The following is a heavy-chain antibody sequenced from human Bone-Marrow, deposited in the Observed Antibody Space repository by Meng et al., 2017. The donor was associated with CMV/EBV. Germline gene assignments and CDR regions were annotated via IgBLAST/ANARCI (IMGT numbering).Heavy chain of an antibody. CDR2: ISWDGGST. CDR3: AKGRYYYGMDV. CDR1: GFTFDDYT. J-gene: IGHJ6*02. V-gene: IGHV3-43*01. Sequence: ESLKISCAASGFTFDDYTMHWVRQAPGKGLEWVSLISWDGGSTYYADSVKGRFTISRDNSKNSLYLQMNSLRTEDTALYYCAKGRYYYGMDVWGQGTTVTVSS.